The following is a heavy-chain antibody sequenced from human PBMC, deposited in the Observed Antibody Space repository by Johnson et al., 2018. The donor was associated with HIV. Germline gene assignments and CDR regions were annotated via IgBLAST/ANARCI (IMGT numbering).Heavy chain of an antibody. CDR2: ISSSDGTI. J-gene: IGHJ3*02. D-gene: IGHD4/OR15-4a*01. CDR3: SIIPSGGAGKGAYAFDI. CDR1: GFTFSNAW. V-gene: IGHV3-48*01. Sequence: VQLVESGGGLVKPGESLRLSCAASGFTFSNAWMSWVRQAPGKGLEWVSYISSSDGTIYSADTVKGRFTISRDNSKNTLYLQMNSLRAEDTAVYYCSIIPSGGAGKGAYAFDIWGQGTMVTVSS.